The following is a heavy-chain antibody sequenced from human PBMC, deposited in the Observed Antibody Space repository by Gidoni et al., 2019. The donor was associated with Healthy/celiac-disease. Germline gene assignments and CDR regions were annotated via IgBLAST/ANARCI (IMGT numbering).Heavy chain of an antibody. CDR1: GFTFSSFG. V-gene: IGHV3-30*18. CDR2: ISYDGSNK. J-gene: IGHJ4*02. D-gene: IGHD4-17*01. Sequence: QVQLVESGGGVVQPGRSLRLSCAASGFTFSSFGRHWVRQAPGKGLDWVAVISYDGSNKYYADSVKGRFTISRDNSKNTLYLQMNSLRAEDTAVYYCAKDLDYGGNSVVADYWGQGTLVTVSS. CDR3: AKDLDYGGNSVVADY.